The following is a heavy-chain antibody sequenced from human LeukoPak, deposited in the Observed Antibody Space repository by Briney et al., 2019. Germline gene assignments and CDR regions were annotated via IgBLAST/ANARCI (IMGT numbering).Heavy chain of an antibody. D-gene: IGHD2-2*01. J-gene: IGHJ4*02. CDR2: INSDGSWT. V-gene: IGHV3-74*01. Sequence: GGSLRLSCAASGNYWMHWVRQAPGKGLVWVSHINSDGSWTSYADSVKGRFTISKDNAKNTVYLQMNNLRAEDTAVYYCVSSYETYWGRGTLVTVSS. CDR1: GNYW. CDR3: VSSYETY.